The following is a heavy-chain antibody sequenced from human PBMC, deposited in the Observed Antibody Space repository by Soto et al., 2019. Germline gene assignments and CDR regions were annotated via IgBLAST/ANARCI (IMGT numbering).Heavy chain of an antibody. CDR2: MNPNSGNT. D-gene: IGHD3-10*01. Sequence: QVQLVQSGAEVKKPGASVKVSCKASGYTFTSYDINWVRQATGQGLEWMGWMNPNSGNTGYAQKFQGRVTMTRNTSISTAYMELSSLRSEDTAVYYCARSGKVRYGSGSYIFVPTTLMDVWGKGTTVTVSS. CDR3: ARSGKVRYGSGSYIFVPTTLMDV. V-gene: IGHV1-8*01. CDR1: GYTFTSYD. J-gene: IGHJ6*04.